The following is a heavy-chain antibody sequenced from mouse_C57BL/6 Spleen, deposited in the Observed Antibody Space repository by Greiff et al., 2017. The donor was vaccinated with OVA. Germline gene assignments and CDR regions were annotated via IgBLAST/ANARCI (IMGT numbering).Heavy chain of an antibody. CDR1: GFNIKDYY. J-gene: IGHJ1*03. D-gene: IGHD1-1*01. Sequence: EVKLMESGAELVRPGASVKLSCTASGFNIKDYYMHWVKQRPEQGLEWIGRIDPEDGDTEYAPKFQGKATMTADTSSNTAYLQLSSLTSEDTAVYYCTTGGTTVNWNFDVWGTGTTVTVSS. CDR2: IDPEDGDT. CDR3: TTGGTTVNWNFDV. V-gene: IGHV14-1*01.